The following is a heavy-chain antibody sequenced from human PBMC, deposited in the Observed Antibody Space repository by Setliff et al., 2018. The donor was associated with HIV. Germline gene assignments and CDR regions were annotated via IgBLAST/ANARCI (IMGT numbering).Heavy chain of an antibody. V-gene: IGHV4-34*09. D-gene: IGHD1-26*01. CDR3: AQSESGNQWELPFDY. J-gene: IGHJ4*02. CDR2: IFYTGTT. Sequence: SETLSLTCAVYGGSFSDDSWNWIRQPPGKGLEWIGSIFYTGTTYLNPSLKSRVTISVDTSKNQFSLKVRSVTAADTAVYYCAQSESGNQWELPFDYWGQGALVTAPQ. CDR1: GGSFSDDS.